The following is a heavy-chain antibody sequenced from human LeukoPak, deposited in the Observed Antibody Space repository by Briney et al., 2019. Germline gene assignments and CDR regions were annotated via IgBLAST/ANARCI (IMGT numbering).Heavy chain of an antibody. Sequence: GGSLRLSCAASGFTFSSYAMSWVRQAPGKGLEWVSVIIGSSGSTFYADSVKGRFTIFRDNSKNTLYLQMNSLRAEDTAVYYCVKGGYDYVEIAYFDYWGQGTLVTVSS. CDR1: GFTFSSYA. J-gene: IGHJ4*02. D-gene: IGHD5-12*01. V-gene: IGHV3-23*01. CDR3: VKGGYDYVEIAYFDY. CDR2: IIGSSGST.